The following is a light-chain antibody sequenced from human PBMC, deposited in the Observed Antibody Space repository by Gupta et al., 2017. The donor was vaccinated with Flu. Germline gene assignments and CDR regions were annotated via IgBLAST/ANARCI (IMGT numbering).Light chain of an antibody. CDR1: SSDVGGYNY. CDR2: DVT. J-gene: IGLJ1*01. V-gene: IGLV2-14*04. Sequence: IAIACSGTSSDVGGYNYVSWYQQHPGKAPKLMIYDVTIRPSGVSDRFSGSKSGNTASLTISGLQAEDEADYYCSSYTSSSTLGVFGTGTKVTVL. CDR3: SSYTSSSTLGV.